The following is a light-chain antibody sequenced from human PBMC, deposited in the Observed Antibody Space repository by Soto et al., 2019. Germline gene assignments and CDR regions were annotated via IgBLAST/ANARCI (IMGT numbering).Light chain of an antibody. CDR1: QNVSTW. J-gene: IGKJ3*01. CDR3: QQGSRFPFT. V-gene: IGKV1-12*01. Sequence: DIQITQSPSSVSASVGDRVTVTCRASQNVSTWLTWYQQTPGKAPNLLIYGASTLQRGVPSRFSGSGSGTEFTLTIGSQQPEDFAVYFCQQGSRFPFTFGPGTRVDFK. CDR2: GAS.